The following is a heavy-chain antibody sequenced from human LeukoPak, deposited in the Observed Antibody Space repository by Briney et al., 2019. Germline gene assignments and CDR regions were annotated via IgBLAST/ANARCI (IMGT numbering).Heavy chain of an antibody. Sequence: PSETLSLTCTVSGGSISSYYWSWIRQPPGKGLEWIGYIYYSGSTNYNPSLKSRVTISVDTSKNQFSLKLSSVTAADTAVYYCARREQWLDDAFDIWGQGAMVTVSS. V-gene: IGHV4-59*08. J-gene: IGHJ3*02. D-gene: IGHD6-19*01. CDR1: GGSISSYY. CDR3: ARREQWLDDAFDI. CDR2: IYYSGST.